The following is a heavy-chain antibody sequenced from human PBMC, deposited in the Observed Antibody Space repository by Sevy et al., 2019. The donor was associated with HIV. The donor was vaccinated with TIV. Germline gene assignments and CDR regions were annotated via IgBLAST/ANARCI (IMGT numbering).Heavy chain of an antibody. V-gene: IGHV3-7*01. CDR2: IGQDGSEK. Sequence: GGSLRLSCAASGFTFSTYWMHWVRQAPGKGLEWVANIGQDGSEKYYVDSVKGRFIISRDNAKASLYLQMNSLRAEDTAVYYCARALAASAAHWGQGTLVIVSS. D-gene: IGHD6-13*01. CDR1: GFTFSTYW. J-gene: IGHJ4*02. CDR3: ARALAASAAH.